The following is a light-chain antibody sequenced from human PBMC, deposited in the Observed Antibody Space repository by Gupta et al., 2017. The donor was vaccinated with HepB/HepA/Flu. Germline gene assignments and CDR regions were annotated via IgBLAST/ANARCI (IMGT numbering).Light chain of an antibody. Sequence: IVLTQSPATLSLSPGERATLSCRASQSVSNYLAWYQQKPGQAPRLLIYDASNRATGIPARFSGSGSGTDFTLTSNRREHEDFAVYYGQQRSSGITFGGGTKVEIK. CDR1: QSVSNY. CDR2: DAS. CDR3: QQRSSGIT. V-gene: IGKV3-11*01. J-gene: IGKJ4*01.